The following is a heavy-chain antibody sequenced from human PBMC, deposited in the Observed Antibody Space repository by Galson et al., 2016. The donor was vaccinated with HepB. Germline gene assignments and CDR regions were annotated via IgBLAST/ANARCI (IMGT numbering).Heavy chain of an antibody. CDR3: VREGGWGGGSP. CDR1: GFTFTSYW. V-gene: IGHV3-7*03. Sequence: SLRLSCAASGFTFTSYWMSWARQPPGKGLEWVANIKQDGSEKNYVDSVKGRFTISRDNAKNSRYLQMNSMRADDTAVYYCVREGGWGGGSPWGQGALVTVSS. J-gene: IGHJ5*02. D-gene: IGHD3-16*01. CDR2: IKQDGSEK.